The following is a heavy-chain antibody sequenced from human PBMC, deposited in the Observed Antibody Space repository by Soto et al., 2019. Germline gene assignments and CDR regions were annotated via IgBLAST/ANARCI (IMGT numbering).Heavy chain of an antibody. Sequence: GASVKVSCKASGYTFTSYGISWVRQAPGQGLEWMGWISAYNGNTNYAQKLQGRVTMTTDTSTSTAYMELRSLRSDDTAVYYCASFWHRSSGSRMADYWGQGTLVTVSA. V-gene: IGHV1-18*01. J-gene: IGHJ4*02. CDR1: GYTFTSYG. CDR3: ASFWHRSSGSRMADY. CDR2: ISAYNGNT. D-gene: IGHD3-22*01.